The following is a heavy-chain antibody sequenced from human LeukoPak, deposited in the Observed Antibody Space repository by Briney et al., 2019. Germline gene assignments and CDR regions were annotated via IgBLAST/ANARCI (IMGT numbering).Heavy chain of an antibody. CDR2: ISTTGSSI. D-gene: IGHD6-19*01. CDR3: ARVQRGIAVALDY. Sequence: GGSLRLSCAASGFTFSSYEMNWVRQAPGKGLEWVSYISTTGSSIYYADSVNGRFTICRHNVKNSLYLQVNSLRAEDTAVYYCARVQRGIAVALDYWGQGTLATVSS. J-gene: IGHJ4*02. CDR1: GFTFSSYE. V-gene: IGHV3-48*03.